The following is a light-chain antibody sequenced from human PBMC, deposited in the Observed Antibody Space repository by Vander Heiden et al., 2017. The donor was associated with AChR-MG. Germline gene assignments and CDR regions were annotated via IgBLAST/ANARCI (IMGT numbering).Light chain of an antibody. CDR2: EAS. Sequence: EIVLTQPPATLSLSPGERATLPCRASQGFSSYLAGYQQKPGQAPRLLIYEASNRATGIPARCSGSGPGTDFTRTISSIEPEDFEGDDSQQPSIFGQGTKMDIK. CDR3: QQPSI. V-gene: IGKV3D-11*01. CDR1: QGFSSY. J-gene: IGKJ2*01.